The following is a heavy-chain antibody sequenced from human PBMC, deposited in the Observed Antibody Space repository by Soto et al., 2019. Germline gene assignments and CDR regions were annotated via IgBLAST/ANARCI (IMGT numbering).Heavy chain of an antibody. CDR1: GGTFSRYA. J-gene: IGHJ5*02. CDR2: IIPIFGTA. D-gene: IGHD6-6*01. Sequence: GASVKVSCKASGGTFSRYAISWVREAPGQGLEWMGGIIPIFGTANYAQKFQGRVTITADESTSTAYMELSSLRSEDTAVYYCAVPTRLYSSSSWFDPWGQGTLVPVSS. V-gene: IGHV1-69*13. CDR3: AVPTRLYSSSSWFDP.